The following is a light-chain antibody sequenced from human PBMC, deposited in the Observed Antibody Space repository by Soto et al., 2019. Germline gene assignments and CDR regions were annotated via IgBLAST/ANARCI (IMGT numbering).Light chain of an antibody. CDR2: AAS. V-gene: IGKV1-39*01. CDR1: KTISNY. Sequence: DIQMTQSPSSLSASVGDRVTITCRSSKTISNYLNWYQKKPGKAPQLLIYAASTLQRGVPSRFSGSGPGTDFTLTIGSLQPEDSATYYCQQSYSPPPITFGQGTRLEIK. CDR3: QQSYSPPPIT. J-gene: IGKJ5*01.